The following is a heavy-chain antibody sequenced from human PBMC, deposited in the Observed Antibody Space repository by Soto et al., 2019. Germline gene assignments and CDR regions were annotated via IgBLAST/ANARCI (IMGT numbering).Heavy chain of an antibody. D-gene: IGHD3-10*01. V-gene: IGHV1-2*04. Sequence: ASVKVSCKASGYTFTDYYMHWVRQAPGQRLEWMGWINPNSGTTNYAQKFQGWVTMTRDTSITTVYMEVSRLRSDDTAVYYCARVPRGVYYGMDVWGQGTTVTV. CDR1: GYTFTDYY. CDR3: ARVPRGVYYGMDV. J-gene: IGHJ6*02. CDR2: INPNSGTT.